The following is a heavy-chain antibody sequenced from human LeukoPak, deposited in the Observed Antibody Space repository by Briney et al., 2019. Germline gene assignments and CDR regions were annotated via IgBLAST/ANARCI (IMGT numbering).Heavy chain of an antibody. Sequence: PGGSLRLSCAASGFTFSNYIMHWVRQAPGKGLEWVSPISCNSSYIYYADSVKGRFTISRDNAKNSLYLRMNSLRDEDTPGYYFSRYYDYVWVSFLSSWGQGTLVTVSS. CDR2: ISCNSSYI. CDR3: SRYYDYVWVSFLSS. CDR1: GFTFSNYI. D-gene: IGHD3-16*01. J-gene: IGHJ4*02. V-gene: IGHV3-21*03.